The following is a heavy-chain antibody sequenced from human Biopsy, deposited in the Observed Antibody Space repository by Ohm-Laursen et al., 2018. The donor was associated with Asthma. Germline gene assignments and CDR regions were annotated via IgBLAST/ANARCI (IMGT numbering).Heavy chain of an antibody. CDR1: GFTFGDYC. CDR2: ISSSSSTI. Sequence: SLRLSCAASGFTFGDYCMSWVRQVPGQGLEWVSYISSSSSTIYYADSVKGRFTISRDNSKNTLYLQMNSLRAEDTAVYYCASQGSGPDFWSGYYYFDYWGQGTLVTVSS. D-gene: IGHD3-3*01. CDR3: ASQGSGPDFWSGYYYFDY. J-gene: IGHJ4*02. V-gene: IGHV3-48*01.